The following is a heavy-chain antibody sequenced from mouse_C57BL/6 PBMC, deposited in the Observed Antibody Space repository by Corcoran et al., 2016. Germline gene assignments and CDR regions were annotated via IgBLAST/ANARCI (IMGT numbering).Heavy chain of an antibody. V-gene: IGHV9-3*01. CDR2: INTYSGVP. J-gene: IGHJ3*01. D-gene: IGHD2-4*01. CDR1: GYTFTTYG. CDR3: ARGYYDYDRAWFAY. Sequence: QIQLVQSGPELKKPGETVKISCKASGYTFTTYGMSWVKQAPGKGLKWMGWINTYSGVPTYADDFKGRFAFSLETSASTAYLQINNLKNEDTATYFCARGYYDYDRAWFAYWGQGTLVTVSA.